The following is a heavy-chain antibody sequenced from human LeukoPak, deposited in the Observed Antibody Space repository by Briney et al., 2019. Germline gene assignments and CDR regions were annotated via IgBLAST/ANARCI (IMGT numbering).Heavy chain of an antibody. Sequence: PGGSLRLSCAASGFTFSDFWMHWVRQAPGKGLVWVSRINGDGSDAYYADSVKGRFTSSRDNAKNTVFLQMNNLRAEDTAVYYCARDTRDYNFWGQGTLVTVSS. CDR1: GFTFSDFW. J-gene: IGHJ4*02. V-gene: IGHV3-74*01. D-gene: IGHD2-2*01. CDR2: INGDGSDA. CDR3: ARDTRDYNF.